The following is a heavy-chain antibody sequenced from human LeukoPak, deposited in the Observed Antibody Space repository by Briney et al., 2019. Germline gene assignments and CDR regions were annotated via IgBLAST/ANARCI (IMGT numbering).Heavy chain of an antibody. J-gene: IGHJ6*02. CDR1: GFTFSSYS. Sequence: PGGSLRLSCAASGFTFSSYSMNWVRQAPGKGLEWVSSISSSSYIYYADSVKGRFTISRDNAKNSLYLQMNSLRAEDTAVYYCARRGTTVVTPPYYYYGMDVWGQGTTVTVSS. CDR3: ARRGTTVVTPPYYYYGMDV. D-gene: IGHD4-17*01. V-gene: IGHV3-21*01. CDR2: ISSSSYI.